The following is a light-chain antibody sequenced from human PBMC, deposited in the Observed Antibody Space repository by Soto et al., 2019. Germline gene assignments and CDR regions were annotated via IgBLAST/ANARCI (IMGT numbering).Light chain of an antibody. V-gene: IGKV3-15*01. CDR1: QTVGRS. Sequence: EIVLTQSPATLSVSPGQRATLSCRASQTVGRSLAWYQQKPGQAPRLLIYDASTRATDIPARFSGSGSGTGFTLTISSLQSEDFATYYCQQYSSSSEWTFGQGTKVEIK. CDR2: DAS. J-gene: IGKJ1*01. CDR3: QQYSSSSEWT.